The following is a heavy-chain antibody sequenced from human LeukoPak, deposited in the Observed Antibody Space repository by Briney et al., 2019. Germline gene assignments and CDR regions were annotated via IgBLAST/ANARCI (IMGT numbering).Heavy chain of an antibody. Sequence: GGSLRLSCAASELTFSNFWVSSVRQARGEGLGWVGNMRQDGNEADYVDSVRGRFTNTRDNAKNPLFLQMDDLEAEDTAVYYCGREREWGGRGFDYWGQGTLVTVSS. J-gene: IGHJ4*02. CDR2: MRQDGNEA. CDR3: GREREWGGRGFDY. V-gene: IGHV3-7*01. CDR1: ELTFSNFW. D-gene: IGHD3-16*01.